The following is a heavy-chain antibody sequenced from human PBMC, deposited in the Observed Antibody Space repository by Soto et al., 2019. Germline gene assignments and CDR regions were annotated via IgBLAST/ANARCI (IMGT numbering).Heavy chain of an antibody. CDR3: ARSIVVVTALDY. Sequence: QVQLVQSGAEEKKPGASVKVSCKASGYTFTSYAMHWVRQAPGQRLEWMGWIHAGNGNTKYSQKFQGRVTITRATSASTAYMELSSLRSEDTAVYYCARSIVVVTALDYWGQGTLVTVSS. D-gene: IGHD2-21*02. J-gene: IGHJ4*02. CDR2: IHAGNGNT. V-gene: IGHV1-3*05. CDR1: GYTFTSYA.